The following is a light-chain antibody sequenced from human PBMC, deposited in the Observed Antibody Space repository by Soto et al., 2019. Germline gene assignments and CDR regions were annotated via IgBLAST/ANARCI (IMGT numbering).Light chain of an antibody. J-gene: IGKJ2*03. CDR3: QQYNNWPPG. CDR1: QSISSS. V-gene: IGKV3-15*01. CDR2: AAS. Sequence: EIVMTQSPATLSVSPGERVTLSCRASQSISSSLAWYQQKPGQAPRLLIYAASTRGTGIPARFSGSGSGTEFTLTISSLQFEDFAVYYCQQYNNWPPGFGQGTKLEIK.